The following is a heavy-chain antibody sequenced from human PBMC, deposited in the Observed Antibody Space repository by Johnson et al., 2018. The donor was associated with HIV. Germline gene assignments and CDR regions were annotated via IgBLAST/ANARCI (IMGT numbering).Heavy chain of an antibody. D-gene: IGHD2-2*01. J-gene: IGHJ3*02. Sequence: VQLVESGGGVVQPGRSLRLSCAASGFTFSSYAMHWVRQAPGKGLEWVAVISYDGSNKYYADSVKGRFTISRDNSKNTLYLQMNSLRAEDTAVYYCSGVGCSSTSCYPPRGAFDIWGQGTMVTVSS. CDR2: ISYDGSNK. CDR1: GFTFSSYA. CDR3: SGVGCSSTSCYPPRGAFDI. V-gene: IGHV3-30*04.